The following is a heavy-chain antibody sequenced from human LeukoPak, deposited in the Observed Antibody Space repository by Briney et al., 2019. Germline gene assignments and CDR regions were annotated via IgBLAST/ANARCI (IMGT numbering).Heavy chain of an antibody. CDR2: VSGSGGST. CDR3: AKDRAYYYDSSGYYRNDAFDI. D-gene: IGHD3-22*01. J-gene: IGHJ3*02. CDR1: GFTFSSYA. V-gene: IGHV3-23*01. Sequence: GGSLRLSCAASGFTFSSYAMSWVRQAPGKGLEWVSAVSGSGGSTYYADSVKGRFTISRDNSKNTLYLQMNSLRAEDTAVHYCAKDRAYYYDSSGYYRNDAFDIWGQGTMVTVSS.